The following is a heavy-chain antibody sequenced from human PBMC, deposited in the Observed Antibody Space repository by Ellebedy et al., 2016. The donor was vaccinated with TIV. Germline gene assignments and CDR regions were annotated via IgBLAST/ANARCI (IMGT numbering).Heavy chain of an antibody. Sequence: SETLSLXXTVSGGFISTYYWSWIRQPPGNGLEWIGNIYYSGSTNYNPSPKSRVTISVDTSKNQFSLKLTSVTAADTAIYYCARSMVRGVFARFHPWGQGTLVTVSS. CDR3: ARSMVRGVFARFHP. CDR2: IYYSGST. V-gene: IGHV4-59*01. J-gene: IGHJ5*02. CDR1: GGFISTYY. D-gene: IGHD3-10*01.